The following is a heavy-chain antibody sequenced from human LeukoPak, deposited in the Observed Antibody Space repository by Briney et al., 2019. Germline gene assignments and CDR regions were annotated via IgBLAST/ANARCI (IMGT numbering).Heavy chain of an antibody. CDR1: GFTFSSYA. J-gene: IGHJ4*02. V-gene: IGHV3-23*01. CDR2: ISGSGGST. Sequence: QAGGSLGLSCAASGFTFSSYAMSWVRQAPGKGLEWVSAISGSGGSTYYADSVKGRFTISRDNSKNTLYLQMNSLRAEDTAVYYCAKSMVLELPFYFNYWGQGTLVTVSS. D-gene: IGHD1-7*01. CDR3: AKSMVLELPFYFNY.